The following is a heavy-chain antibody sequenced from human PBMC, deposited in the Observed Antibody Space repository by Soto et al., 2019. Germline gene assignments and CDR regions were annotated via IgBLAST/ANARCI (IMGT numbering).Heavy chain of an antibody. D-gene: IGHD5-18*01. CDR2: IYYSGRT. CDR3: ARQEGYTAGCQGY. CDR1: GGSFSGYY. V-gene: IGHV4-34*01. Sequence: TSETLSLTCAVYGGSFSGYYWSWIRQPPGEGLEWIGSIYYSGRTNYNPSLNSRVTISLDTSKNQFSLKLSSVTAADTAVYYCARQEGYTAGCQGYWGQGTLVTVSS. J-gene: IGHJ4*02.